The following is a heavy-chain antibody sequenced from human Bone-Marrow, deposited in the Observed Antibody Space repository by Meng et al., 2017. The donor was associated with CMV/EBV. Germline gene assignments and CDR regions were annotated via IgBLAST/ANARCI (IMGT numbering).Heavy chain of an antibody. CDR3: TRYRTSSSGHIGRVSHYYYGMDV. CDR1: GGSISSYY. J-gene: IGHJ6*02. CDR2: IYYSGST. V-gene: IGHV4-59*01. Sequence: SETLSLTCTVSGGSISSYYSSWIRQPPGNGLEWIGYIYYSGSTNYNPSLKSRVTIPVDPSKHRFSLKLSSVTPADTAVYYWTRYRTSSSGHIGRVSHYYYGMDVWGQGTTVTVSS. D-gene: IGHD6-19*01.